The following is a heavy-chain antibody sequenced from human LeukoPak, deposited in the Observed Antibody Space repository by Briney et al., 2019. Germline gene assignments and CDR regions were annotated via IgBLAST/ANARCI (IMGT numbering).Heavy chain of an antibody. Sequence: PSETLSLTCAVYGGSFSGYYWSWIRQPPGKGLEWIGEINHSGSTNYNPSLKSRVTISVDTSKNQFSLKLSSVTAADTAVYYCARVGSSGIGYWGQGTLVTVSS. J-gene: IGHJ4*02. CDR3: ARVGSSGIGY. CDR2: INHSGST. D-gene: IGHD6-19*01. V-gene: IGHV4-34*01. CDR1: GGSFSGYY.